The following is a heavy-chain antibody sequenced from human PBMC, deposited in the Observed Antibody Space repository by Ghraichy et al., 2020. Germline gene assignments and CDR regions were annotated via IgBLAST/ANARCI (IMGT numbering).Heavy chain of an antibody. CDR3: ARKGGVVVDRTQDAFDL. J-gene: IGHJ3*01. V-gene: IGHV3-7*01. CDR1: GFTFSNYY. D-gene: IGHD2-15*01. CDR2: INLDGDEK. Sequence: GGSLRLSCAVSGFTFSNYYMSWVRQAPGKGPEWVANINLDGDEKYYVDPVKGRFTISRDNARNSVFLQMNSLRAEDTAVYYCARKGGVVVDRTQDAFDLWGQGTVVTVSS.